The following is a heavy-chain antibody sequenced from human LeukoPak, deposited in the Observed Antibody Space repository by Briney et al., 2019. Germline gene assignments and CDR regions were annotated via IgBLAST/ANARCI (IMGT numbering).Heavy chain of an antibody. Sequence: GGSLRLSCAASGFTFSSYEMNWVRRAPGKGLEWVSYISSSGSIIYYADSVRGRFTISRDNAKNSLHLQMNSLRAEDTAIYYCARTSGERDNWFDPWGQGTLVTVSS. CDR1: GFTFSSYE. CDR2: ISSSGSII. D-gene: IGHD4-17*01. V-gene: IGHV3-48*03. J-gene: IGHJ5*02. CDR3: ARTSGERDNWFDP.